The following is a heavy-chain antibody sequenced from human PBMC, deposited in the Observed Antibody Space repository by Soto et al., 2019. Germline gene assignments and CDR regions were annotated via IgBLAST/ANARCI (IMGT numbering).Heavy chain of an antibody. CDR2: IRNKAHSYTT. V-gene: IGHV3-72*01. J-gene: IGHJ4*02. CDR3: VRGLNGAAVPIGPTATQP. CDR1: GFTFSDHY. Sequence: EVQLVESGGGLVQPGGSLRLSCAASGFTFSDHYMDWVRQAPGKGLEWVGRIRNKAHSYTTEYAACVKGRFTISRDDSKNSLYLQMNSLKTEDTAVYYCVRGLNGAAVPIGPTATQPWGQGTLVTLS. D-gene: IGHD4-17*01.